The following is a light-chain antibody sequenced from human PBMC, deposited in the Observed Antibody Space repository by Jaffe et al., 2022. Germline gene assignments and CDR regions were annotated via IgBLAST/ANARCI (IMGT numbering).Light chain of an antibody. J-gene: IGLJ1*01. V-gene: IGLV2-11*01. CDR1: STDVGGYHY. CDR2: DVT. CDR3: CSYAGTSSFYV. Sequence: QSALTQPRSVSGSPGQSVTISCTGTSTDVGGYHYVSWYQQHPGKAPKLMISDVTTRPSGVPDRFSGSKSGNTASLTISGLQAEDEADYYCCSYAGTSSFYVFGTGTKVTVL.